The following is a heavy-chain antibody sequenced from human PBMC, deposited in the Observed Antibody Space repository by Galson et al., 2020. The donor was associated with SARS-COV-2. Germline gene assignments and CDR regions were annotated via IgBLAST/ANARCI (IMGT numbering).Heavy chain of an antibody. CDR1: GFTFSSYG. D-gene: IGHD6-13*01. Sequence: GESLKISCAASGFTFSSYGMHWVRQAPGKGLEWVAVISYDGSNTYYADSVKGRFTISRDNSKNTLYLQMNSLRAEDTAVYYCARDRSSWYLDYWCQGTLVTVAS. V-gene: IGHV3-30*03. CDR2: ISYDGSNT. CDR3: ARDRSSWYLDY. J-gene: IGHJ4*02.